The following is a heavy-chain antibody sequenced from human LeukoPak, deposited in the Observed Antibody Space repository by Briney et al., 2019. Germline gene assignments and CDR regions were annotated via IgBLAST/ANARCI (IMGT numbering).Heavy chain of an antibody. CDR2: INQDGSEK. V-gene: IGHV3-7*05. CDR3: ARMTGRLWYY. CDR1: GFTFSTYW. J-gene: IGHJ4*02. Sequence: GGSLTLTCAASGFTFSTYWISWLRQAPGKGLEWVANINQDGSEKYYVDSVEGRFTISRDNAKNSLYLQLNSLRAEDTAVYYCARMTGRLWYYWGEGRLVSVSS. D-gene: IGHD2-21*01.